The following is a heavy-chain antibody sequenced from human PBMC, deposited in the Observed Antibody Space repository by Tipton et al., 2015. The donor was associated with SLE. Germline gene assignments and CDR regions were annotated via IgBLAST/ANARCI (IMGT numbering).Heavy chain of an antibody. Sequence: QVQLVQSGPEVKKPGASVKVSCKASGYTFSDFYIHWVRQAPGQGLEWMGRINPNSGGTNYAQKFQGRVTMTRDTSISTAYMELSRLRSDDTAVYYCARAPIVAPLSVRPFDYWGQGTLVTVSS. J-gene: IGHJ4*02. CDR2: INPNSGGT. CDR1: GYTFSDFY. D-gene: IGHD5-12*01. V-gene: IGHV1-2*06. CDR3: ARAPIVAPLSVRPFDY.